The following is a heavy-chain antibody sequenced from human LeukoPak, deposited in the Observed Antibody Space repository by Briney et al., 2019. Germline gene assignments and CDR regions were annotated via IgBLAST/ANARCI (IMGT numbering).Heavy chain of an antibody. J-gene: IGHJ5*02. CDR1: GFTFSSYA. V-gene: IGHV3-30-3*01. D-gene: IGHD6-13*01. Sequence: GGSLRLSCAASGFTFSSYAMHWVRQAPGKGLEWVAVISYDGSNKYYADSVKGRFTISRDNSKNTLYLQMNSLRAEDTAVYYCARGQGAAGTQIKYNWFDPWGQGTLVTVSS. CDR2: ISYDGSNK. CDR3: ARGQGAAGTQIKYNWFDP.